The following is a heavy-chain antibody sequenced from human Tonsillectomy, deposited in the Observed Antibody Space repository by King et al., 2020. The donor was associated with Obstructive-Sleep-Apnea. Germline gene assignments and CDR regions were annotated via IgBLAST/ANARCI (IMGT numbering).Heavy chain of an antibody. CDR1: GFTFSSYS. CDR3: AREGGYYDSSGYAPIFDY. V-gene: IGHV3-48*03. D-gene: IGHD3-22*01. Sequence: VQLVESGGGLVQPGGSLRLSCAASGFTFSSYSLHWVRQASGKGLEWLSYISSGGTTIYYADSVQGRFTISRDNAKNSLSLQINSLSAEDTAVYFCAREGGYYDSSGYAPIFDYWGQGTLVTVSS. J-gene: IGHJ4*02. CDR2: ISSGGTTI.